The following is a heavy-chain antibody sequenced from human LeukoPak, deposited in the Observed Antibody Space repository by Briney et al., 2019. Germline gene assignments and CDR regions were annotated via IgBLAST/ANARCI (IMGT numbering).Heavy chain of an antibody. D-gene: IGHD2-2*01. Sequence: GGSLRLSCAASGFTFSSYSMNWVRQAPGKGLEWVSYISSSSSTIYYADSVKGRFTISRDNAKNSLYLQMNSLRAEDTAVYYCAREPGVVVPAAPLDYWGQGTLVTVSS. CDR1: GFTFSSYS. V-gene: IGHV3-48*01. CDR2: ISSSSSTI. J-gene: IGHJ4*02. CDR3: AREPGVVVPAAPLDY.